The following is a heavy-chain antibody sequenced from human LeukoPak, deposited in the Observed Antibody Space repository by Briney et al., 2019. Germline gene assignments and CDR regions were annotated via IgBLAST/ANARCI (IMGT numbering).Heavy chain of an antibody. J-gene: IGHJ4*02. V-gene: IGHV4-39*01. CDR1: GGPISSSRYY. Sequence: PSETLSLTCTVSGGPISSSRYYWGWIRQPPGKGLEWIGTIYYSGSTYYNPSLKSRVTISVDTSKNQFSLQLSSVTAADTAVCYCARLSPYLGSGSSAFPDDFSGQGTLVTVSS. D-gene: IGHD3-10*01. CDR2: IYYSGST. CDR3: ARLSPYLGSGSSAFPDDF.